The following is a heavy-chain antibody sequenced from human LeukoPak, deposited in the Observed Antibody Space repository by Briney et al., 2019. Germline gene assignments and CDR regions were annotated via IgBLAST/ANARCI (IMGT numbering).Heavy chain of an antibody. Sequence: ASVKVSCKASGYSFTSYAMHWARQAPGQRPEWMGWINVGNGDTKYSQKFQGRVTITGDTSASTAYMELSSLRSEDTAVYYCARVSYASGAFDIWGQGTTVTVSS. J-gene: IGHJ3*02. CDR2: INVGNGDT. CDR3: ARVSYASGAFDI. CDR1: GYSFTSYA. V-gene: IGHV1-3*01. D-gene: IGHD2-2*01.